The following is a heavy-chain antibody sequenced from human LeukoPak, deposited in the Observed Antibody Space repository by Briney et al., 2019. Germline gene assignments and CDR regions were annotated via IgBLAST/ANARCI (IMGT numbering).Heavy chain of an antibody. Sequence: GGSLRLSCAASGFTFDDYGMSWVRQAPGKGLEWVSGINWDGGTTSYAESVKGRFSISRDNAKNSLYLQMNSLRAEDTAVYYCAELGITMIGGVWGKGTTVTISS. J-gene: IGHJ6*04. CDR1: GFTFDDYG. V-gene: IGHV3-20*04. CDR3: AELGITMIGGV. D-gene: IGHD3-10*02. CDR2: INWDGGTT.